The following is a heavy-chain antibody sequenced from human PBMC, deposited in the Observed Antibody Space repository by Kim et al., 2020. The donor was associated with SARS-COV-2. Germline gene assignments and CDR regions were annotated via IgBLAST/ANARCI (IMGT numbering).Heavy chain of an antibody. J-gene: IGHJ6*01. CDR3: ARARYSSGWTKNYYYYG. CDR2: ISYDGSNK. V-gene: IGHV3-30*04. Sequence: GGSLRLSCAASGFTFSSYAMHWVRQAPGKGLEWVAVISYDGSNKYYVDSVKGRFTISRDNSKNTLYLQMNSLRAEVTAVYYCARARYSSGWTKNYYYYG. CDR1: GFTFSSYA. D-gene: IGHD6-19*01.